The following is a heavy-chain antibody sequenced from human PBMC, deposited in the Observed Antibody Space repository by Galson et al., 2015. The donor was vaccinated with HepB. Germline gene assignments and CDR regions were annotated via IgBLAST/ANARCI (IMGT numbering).Heavy chain of an antibody. CDR1: GFTFSNYE. CDR3: ARVGPVNYYDDSGPNDY. J-gene: IGHJ4*02. V-gene: IGHV3-48*03. CDR2: SSKSGSTI. D-gene: IGHD3-22*01. Sequence: SLRLSCAASGFTFSNYEMNWVRQAPGKGLEWVSYSSKSGSTIYYADSVRGRFTISRDNAENSLFLQMNSLRAEDTALYYCARVGPVNYYDDSGPNDYWGQGTLVTVSS.